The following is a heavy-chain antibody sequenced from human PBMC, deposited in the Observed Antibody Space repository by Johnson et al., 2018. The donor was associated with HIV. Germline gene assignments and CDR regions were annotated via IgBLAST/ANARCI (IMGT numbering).Heavy chain of an antibody. J-gene: IGHJ3*02. CDR3: ARPLSSGLGFDAFDI. Sequence: VQLVESGGEVVRPGGSLTISCVASGFKLYEYDMNWVRQPPGKGLEWVSGIRWNSGSIGYADSVKGRFTISRDNSKNSLYLQMNSLRAGDTAVYYCARPLSSGLGFDAFDIWGQGTMVTVSS. CDR2: IRWNSGSI. V-gene: IGHV3-20*04. D-gene: IGHD3-22*01. CDR1: GFKLYEYD.